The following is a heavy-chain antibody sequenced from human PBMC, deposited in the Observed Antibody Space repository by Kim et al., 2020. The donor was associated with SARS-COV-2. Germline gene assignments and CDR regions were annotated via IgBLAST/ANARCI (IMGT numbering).Heavy chain of an antibody. CDR3: ARSVTTDYYFDN. Sequence: KYSLTFQSRVTITRDTSATTSYMDLFSMRSEDTAVYYCARSVTTDYYFDNWGQGTLVTVSS. D-gene: IGHD4-17*01. V-gene: IGHV1-3*01. J-gene: IGHJ4*02.